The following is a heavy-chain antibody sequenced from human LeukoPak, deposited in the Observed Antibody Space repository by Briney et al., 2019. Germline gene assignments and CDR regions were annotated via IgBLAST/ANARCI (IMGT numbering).Heavy chain of an antibody. D-gene: IGHD4-23*01. CDR2: IYHSGST. J-gene: IGHJ4*02. CDR3: VRVDNGGNYFDY. Sequence: SETLSLTCAVYGGSFSGYYWSWIRQPPGKGLEWIGSIYHSGSTYYNPSLKSRLTISADTSKNQFSLRLSSVTAADTAVYYCVRVDNGGNYFDYWGQGTLVTVSS. V-gene: IGHV4-34*01. CDR1: GGSFSGYY.